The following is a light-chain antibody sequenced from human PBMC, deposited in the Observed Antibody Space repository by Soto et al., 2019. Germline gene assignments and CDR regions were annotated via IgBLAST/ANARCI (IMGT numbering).Light chain of an antibody. V-gene: IGKV1-39*01. CDR3: QQSYTTPLT. J-gene: IGKJ4*01. CDR2: AAS. CDR1: QSISLY. Sequence: DIQMTQSPSSLSASVGDRVYITCRASQSISLYVSWYQQKAGQAPELLIYAASLLQGGVPPRFSGSGSGTDFTLTISGLQRADFATYFCQQSYTTPLTFGGGTKVEI.